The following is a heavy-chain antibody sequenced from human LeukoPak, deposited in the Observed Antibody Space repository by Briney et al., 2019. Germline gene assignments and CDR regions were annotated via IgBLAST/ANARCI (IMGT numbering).Heavy chain of an antibody. D-gene: IGHD2-21*02. CDR3: ARGCGGDCYPFRDY. J-gene: IGHJ4*02. CDR2: ISSSSSYT. V-gene: IGHV3-21*06. Sequence: TGGSLRFSCAASGFTFSSYSMNWVRQAPGKGLEWVSSISSSSSYTYYADSVKGRFTISRDNAKNSLYLQMSSLSAEDTAVYYCARGCGGDCYPFRDYWGQGTLVTVSS. CDR1: GFTFSSYS.